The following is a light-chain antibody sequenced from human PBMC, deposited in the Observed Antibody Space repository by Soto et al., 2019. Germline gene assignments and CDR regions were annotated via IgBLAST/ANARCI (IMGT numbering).Light chain of an antibody. V-gene: IGKV1-12*01. Sequence: DIPMTQSPSSVSASVGDRVTITCRASQGISSWLARYQQKPGTAPKLLIYAASTLQSGVPSRFSRSGIRTEFTLTISSLQPEEFATYHCQPANSFPLTFGGGTKVEIK. CDR3: QPANSFPLT. CDR1: QGISSW. J-gene: IGKJ4*01. CDR2: AAS.